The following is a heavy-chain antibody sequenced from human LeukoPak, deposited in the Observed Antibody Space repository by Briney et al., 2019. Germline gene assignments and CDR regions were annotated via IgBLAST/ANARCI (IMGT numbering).Heavy chain of an antibody. Sequence: SATLSLSCTVSDDSVDGRVYYWGWLRQSPVRGVEGMGSVHYTGKTYYNPSLKSRITISVHTSKNQFSLTLKSVTATDTAVYYCARHPGLYSIWFDPWGQGTQVTVSS. D-gene: IGHD3-10*02. J-gene: IGHJ5*02. V-gene: IGHV4-39*01. CDR1: DDSVDGRVYY. CDR2: VHYTGKT. CDR3: ARHPGLYSIWFDP.